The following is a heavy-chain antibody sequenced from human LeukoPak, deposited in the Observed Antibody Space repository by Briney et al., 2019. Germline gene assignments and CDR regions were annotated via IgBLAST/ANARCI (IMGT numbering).Heavy chain of an antibody. CDR3: ARATNFYHYYVMDV. CDR1: GYTFTSYY. Sequence: ASVKVSCETSGYTFTSYYIHWVRQAPGQGLEWMGIINPSSGATNYAQKFQGRVTMTRDTSTSTVYMELSSQRSEDTAVYYCARATNFYHYYVMDVWGQGTTVTVSS. V-gene: IGHV1-46*01. CDR2: INPSSGAT. J-gene: IGHJ6*02. D-gene: IGHD1-26*01.